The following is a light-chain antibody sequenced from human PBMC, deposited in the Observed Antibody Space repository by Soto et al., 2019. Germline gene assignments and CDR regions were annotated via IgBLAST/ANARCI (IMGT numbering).Light chain of an antibody. V-gene: IGKV1-27*01. CDR2: TAS. CDR3: QRYNSVPIT. CDR1: QDINNY. J-gene: IGKJ5*01. Sequence: DIQMTQSPSSLSASVGERVTITCRASQDINNYLAWYQQKPGKVPKLLIYTASTLRSGVPSRFSGSGSETEFTLTISSLQPEDVAIYYCQRYNSVPITFGQGTRLDIK.